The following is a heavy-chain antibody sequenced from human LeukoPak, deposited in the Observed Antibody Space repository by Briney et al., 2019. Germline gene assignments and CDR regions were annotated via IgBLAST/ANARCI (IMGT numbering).Heavy chain of an antibody. D-gene: IGHD1-7*01. Sequence: ASVKVSCKASGYTFTSYGISWVRQAPGQGLEWMGWISAYNGNTNYAQKLQGRVTMTTDTSTGTAYMELRSLRSDDTAVYYCARAGITGTILMYYYYYYMDVWGKGTTVTVSS. CDR3: ARAGITGTILMYYYYYYMDV. CDR1: GYTFTSYG. CDR2: ISAYNGNT. V-gene: IGHV1-18*01. J-gene: IGHJ6*03.